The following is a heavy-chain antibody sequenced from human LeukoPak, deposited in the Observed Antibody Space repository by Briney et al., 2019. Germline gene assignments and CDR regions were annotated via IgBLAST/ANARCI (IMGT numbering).Heavy chain of an antibody. CDR1: GYTFTGYY. CDR3: ARDLVVVPAAPDGYYYYYMDV. V-gene: IGHV1-2*02. D-gene: IGHD2-2*01. J-gene: IGHJ6*03. Sequence: ASVKVSCKASGYTFTGYYMHWVRQAPGQGLEWMGWINPNSGGTNYAQKFQGRVTMTRDTSISTAYMELSRLRSDDTAVYYCARDLVVVPAAPDGYYYYYMDVWGKGTTVTVSS. CDR2: INPNSGGT.